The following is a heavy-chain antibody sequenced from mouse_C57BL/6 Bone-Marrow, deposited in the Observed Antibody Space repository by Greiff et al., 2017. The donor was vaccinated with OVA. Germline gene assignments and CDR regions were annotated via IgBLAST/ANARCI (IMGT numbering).Heavy chain of an antibody. CDR1: GYTFTSYW. J-gene: IGHJ4*01. V-gene: IGHV1-5*01. D-gene: IGHD2-2*01. CDR2: IYPGNSDT. CDR3: RGYDDYYAMDY. Sequence: EVQLQQSGTVLARPGASVKMSCKTSGYTFTSYWMHWVKQRPGQGLEWIGAIYPGNSDTSYNQKFKGKTKLTAVTSASTAYMELSSLTNEDSAVYYCRGYDDYYAMDYWGQGTSVTVSS.